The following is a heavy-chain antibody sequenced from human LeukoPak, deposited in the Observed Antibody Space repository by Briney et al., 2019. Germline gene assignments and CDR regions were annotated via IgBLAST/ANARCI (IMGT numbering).Heavy chain of an antibody. J-gene: IGHJ4*02. V-gene: IGHV3-7*01. D-gene: IGHD5-18*01. CDR3: ARGGRGYSYDPFDY. CDR1: GFTFSSYW. CDR2: IKQDGSEK. Sequence: PGGSLRLSCAASGFTFSSYWMSWVRQAPGKGLEWVANIKQDGSEKYYVDSVKGRFTISRDNAKNSLYLQMNSLRAEDTAVYYCARGGRGYSYDPFDYWGQGTLVTVSS.